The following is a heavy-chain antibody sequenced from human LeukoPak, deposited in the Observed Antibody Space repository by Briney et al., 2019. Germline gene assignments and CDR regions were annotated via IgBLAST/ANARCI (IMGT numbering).Heavy chain of an antibody. J-gene: IGHJ4*02. V-gene: IGHV3-21*01. CDR3: ARARDWLVLSSFDY. Sequence: GGSLRLSCAASGFTFSSYGMHWVRQAPGKGLEWVSSITTTGTHTYYADSVKGRFTISRDNAKNSLYLQMNSLRAEDTAVYYCARARDWLVLSSFDYWGQGTLVTVSS. CDR1: GFTFSSYG. CDR2: ITTTGTHT. D-gene: IGHD6-19*01.